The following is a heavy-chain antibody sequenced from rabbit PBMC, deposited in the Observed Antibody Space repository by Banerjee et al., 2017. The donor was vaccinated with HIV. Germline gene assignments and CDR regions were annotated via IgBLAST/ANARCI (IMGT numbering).Heavy chain of an antibody. V-gene: IGHV1S40*01. J-gene: IGHJ4*01. D-gene: IGHD6-1*01. CDR1: GFSFSRDYD. CDR2: IGVGGSGIT. CDR3: ARGGYGNYGYAL. Sequence: QSLEESGGDLVKPGASPTLTCTASGFSFSRDYDMCWVRQAPGKGLEWIACIGVGGSGITYYASWAKGRFTISKTSSTTVTLQMTSLTAADTATYFCARGGYGNYGYALWGPGTLVTVS.